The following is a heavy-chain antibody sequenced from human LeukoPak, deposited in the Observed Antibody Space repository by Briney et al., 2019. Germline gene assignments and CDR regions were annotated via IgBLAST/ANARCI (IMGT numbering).Heavy chain of an antibody. J-gene: IGHJ4*02. V-gene: IGHV3-53*01. D-gene: IGHD7-27*01. Sequence: WGSLRLSCAASGFTVGSSFMTWVRQAPGKGLEWVSVIFSDGTTYYTDSVKGRFTISRDNSKNTLYLQLNSLRAEDTAVYYCAKTGGPWDWGQGTLVTVSS. CDR2: IFSDGTT. CDR1: GFTVGSSF. CDR3: AKTGGPWD.